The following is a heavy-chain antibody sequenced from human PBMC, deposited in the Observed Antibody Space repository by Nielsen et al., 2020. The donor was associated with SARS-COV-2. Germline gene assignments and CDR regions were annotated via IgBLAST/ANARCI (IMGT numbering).Heavy chain of an antibody. V-gene: IGHV1-8*01. CDR1: GDTFTSYD. CDR3: ASKGDTAMADYYYYGMDV. D-gene: IGHD5-18*01. CDR2: MNPNSGNT. Sequence: ASVKVSCKASGDTFTSYDVNWVRQATGQGLEWMGWMNPNSGNTGYAQKFQGRVTMTRNTSISTAYMELSSLRSEDTAVYYCASKGDTAMADYYYYGMDVWGQGTTVTVSS. J-gene: IGHJ6*02.